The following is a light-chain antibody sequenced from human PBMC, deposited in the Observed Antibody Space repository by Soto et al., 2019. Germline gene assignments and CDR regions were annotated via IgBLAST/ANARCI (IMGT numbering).Light chain of an antibody. CDR2: WVS. Sequence: DVVMTQSPLSLPVTLGQPASISCRSSQSLVSSDGNTYLNWFHQRPGQSPRRLISWVSNRDSGVPDRFSGSGSGTDFTLKISRVEAEDVGVYYCMQGTHWPPYTFGQGTKREMK. CDR1: QSLVSSDGNTY. V-gene: IGKV2-30*01. CDR3: MQGTHWPPYT. J-gene: IGKJ2*01.